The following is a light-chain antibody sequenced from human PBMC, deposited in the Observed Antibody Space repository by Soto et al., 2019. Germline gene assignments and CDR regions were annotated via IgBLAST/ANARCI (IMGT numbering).Light chain of an antibody. CDR2: DVS. Sequence: QSALTQPDSVSGSPGQSITISCTGTSSDVGGYNYVSWYQQHPGKAPKLMIYDVSNRPSGVSNRFSGSKSGNTASLTISVLQAEDESEYYCRSYTCSRTIMVFGGGTKLTVL. CDR1: SSDVGGYNY. V-gene: IGLV2-14*01. CDR3: RSYTCSRTIMV. J-gene: IGLJ2*01.